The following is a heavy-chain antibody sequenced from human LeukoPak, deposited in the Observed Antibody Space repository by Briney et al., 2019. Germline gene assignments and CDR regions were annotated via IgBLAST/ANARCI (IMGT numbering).Heavy chain of an antibody. D-gene: IGHD2-8*02. Sequence: GESLKISCKGFGYSFTNYWIGWVRQMPGKSLEWMGIIYPDYSETTYSPSFQGQVTMSVDKSINTAYLQWNSLRASDTAMYYCARHTDGNDSDAFDIWGQGTMVAVSS. CDR2: IYPDYSET. CDR1: GYSFTNYW. V-gene: IGHV5-51*01. J-gene: IGHJ3*02. CDR3: ARHTDGNDSDAFDI.